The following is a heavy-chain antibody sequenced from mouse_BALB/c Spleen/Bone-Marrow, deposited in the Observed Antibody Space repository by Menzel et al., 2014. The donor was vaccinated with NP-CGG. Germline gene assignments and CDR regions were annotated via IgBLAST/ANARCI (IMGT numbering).Heavy chain of an antibody. Sequence: QVQLKESGAELARPGSSVKISCKASGYAISGYWMNWVKQRPGQGLEWIGQIYPGDDDTIYNGKFKGKATLTADKSSNTAYMQLSSLTSEDSAVYLCAREDYGNSWFAYWGQGTLVTVSA. CDR1: GYAISGYW. D-gene: IGHD2-1*01. J-gene: IGHJ3*01. CDR3: AREDYGNSWFAY. CDR2: IYPGDDDT. V-gene: IGHV1-80*01.